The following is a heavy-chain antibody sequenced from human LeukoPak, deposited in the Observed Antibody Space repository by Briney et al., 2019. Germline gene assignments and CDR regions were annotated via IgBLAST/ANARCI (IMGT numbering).Heavy chain of an antibody. J-gene: IGHJ4*02. D-gene: IGHD3-3*01. Sequence: GRSLRLSCAASGFTFSSYGMHWVRQAPGKGLEWVSVIYSGGSTYYADSVKGRFTISRDNSKNTLYLQMNSLRAEDTAVYYCARERGGLFDYWGQGTLVTVSS. V-gene: IGHV3-66*01. CDR1: GFTFSSYG. CDR3: ARERGGLFDY. CDR2: IYSGGST.